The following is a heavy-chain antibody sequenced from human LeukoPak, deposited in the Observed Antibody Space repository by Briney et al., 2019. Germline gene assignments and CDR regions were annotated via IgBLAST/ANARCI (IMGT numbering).Heavy chain of an antibody. J-gene: IGHJ4*02. D-gene: IGHD3-10*01. CDR1: GFTFSSYG. CDR3: AKWGAYYYGSGSYYFDY. CDR2: IRYDGSNK. Sequence: GGSLRLSCAASGFTFSSYGMHWVRQAPGKGLEWVAFIRYDGSNKYYADSVKGRFTISRDNSKNTLYLQMNSLRAEDTAVYYCAKWGAYYYGSGSYYFDYWGQGTLVTVSS. V-gene: IGHV3-30*02.